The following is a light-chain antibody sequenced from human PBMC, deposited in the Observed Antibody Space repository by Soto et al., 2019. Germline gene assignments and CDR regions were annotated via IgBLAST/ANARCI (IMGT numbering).Light chain of an antibody. CDR2: AAS. CDR3: QQYTTYPLT. V-gene: IGKV1-9*01. Sequence: IQLTQSPSSLSASVGDRVTITCRASQGISSYLAWYQQKPGKAPKLLIYAASTLQSGVPSRFSGSGSGTEFTLTISSLQPDDFATYYCQQYTTYPLTFGQGTKVDI. J-gene: IGKJ2*01. CDR1: QGISSY.